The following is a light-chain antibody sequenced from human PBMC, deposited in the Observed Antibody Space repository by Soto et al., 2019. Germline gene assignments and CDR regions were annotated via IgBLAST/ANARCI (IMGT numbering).Light chain of an antibody. Sequence: AIQLTQSPSSLSASLGDTVTITFRAIQDLSTLFAWYQQKPGKAPNLLIYDASSLDSGVPSRFSGSGSGTDFTLTISSLQPEDFATYYCQQSYRTPRTFGQGTKVDIK. CDR1: QDLSTL. V-gene: IGKV1-13*02. CDR2: DAS. CDR3: QQSYRTPRT. J-gene: IGKJ1*01.